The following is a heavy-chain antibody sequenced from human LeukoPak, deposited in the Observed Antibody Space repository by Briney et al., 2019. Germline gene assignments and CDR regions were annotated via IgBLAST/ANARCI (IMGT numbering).Heavy chain of an antibody. Sequence: ASVKVSCKASGGTFSSYAISWVRQAPGQGLEWMGRITPILGIANYAQKFQGRVTITADKSTSTAYMELSSLRSEDTAVYYCARIPPQNYSFDYWGQGTLVTVSS. CDR3: ARIPPQNYSFDY. CDR2: ITPILGIA. CDR1: GGTFSSYA. J-gene: IGHJ4*02. V-gene: IGHV1-69*04.